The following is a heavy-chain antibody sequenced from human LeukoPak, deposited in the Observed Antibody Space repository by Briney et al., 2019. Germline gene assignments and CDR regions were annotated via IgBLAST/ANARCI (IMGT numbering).Heavy chain of an antibody. V-gene: IGHV3-53*01. J-gene: IGHJ4*02. CDR2: VYSGGST. CDR1: GFTVSSNY. CDR3: ARSSLWFGADY. Sequence: GGSLRLSCAASGFTVSSNYMSWVRQAPGKGLEWVSVVYSGGSTYYADSVKGRFTISRDNSKNTLYLQMHSLRAEDTAVYYCARSSLWFGADYWGQGTLVTVSS. D-gene: IGHD3-10*01.